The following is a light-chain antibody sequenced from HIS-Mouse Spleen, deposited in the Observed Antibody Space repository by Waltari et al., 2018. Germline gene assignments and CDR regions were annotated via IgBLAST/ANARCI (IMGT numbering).Light chain of an antibody. Sequence: QSALTQPASVSGSPGQSITISCTGTSSDVGSYNLVSWYQQHPGKAPKLMIYGGSKRPSGVSNRLSGSESGHTASLTISGLQAEDEADYYCCSYAGSSTVVFGGGTKLTVL. CDR1: SSDVGSYNL. V-gene: IGLV2-23*01. CDR3: CSYAGSSTVV. J-gene: IGLJ2*01. CDR2: GGS.